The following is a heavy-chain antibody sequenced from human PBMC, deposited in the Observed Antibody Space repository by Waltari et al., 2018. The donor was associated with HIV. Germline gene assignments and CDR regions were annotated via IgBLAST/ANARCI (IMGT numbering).Heavy chain of an antibody. CDR3: ARGLGGSYYYGVDV. Sequence: QVHLVQSGAEVKMPGASVRVSCKTSGYIFTNYGVSWVRQAPGQGLEWLGGISGYNANTNYAQRLQDGVTLTTDTSASTAYMELRSLRSDDTAVYYCARGLGGSYYYGVDVWGQGTTVTVS. V-gene: IGHV1-18*01. CDR2: ISGYNANT. J-gene: IGHJ6*02. CDR1: GYIFTNYG.